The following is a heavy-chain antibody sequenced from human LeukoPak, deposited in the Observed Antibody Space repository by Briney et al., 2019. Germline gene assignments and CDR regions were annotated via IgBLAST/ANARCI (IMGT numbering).Heavy chain of an antibody. Sequence: GESLKISCKGSGNSFPIYWIGWVRQMPGKGLEWMGIIYPADSDTRYNPSFQGQVTISADKSISTAYLQWSSLKASDTAMYYCARATYSSSWYKYFDYWGQGTLVTVSS. J-gene: IGHJ4*02. CDR1: GNSFPIYW. D-gene: IGHD6-13*01. CDR2: IYPADSDT. CDR3: ARATYSSSWYKYFDY. V-gene: IGHV5-51*01.